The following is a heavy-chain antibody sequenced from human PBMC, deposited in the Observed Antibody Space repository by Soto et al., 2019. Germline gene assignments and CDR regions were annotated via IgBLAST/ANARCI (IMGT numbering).Heavy chain of an antibody. CDR3: ARVPYSSSSAIDY. D-gene: IGHD6-6*01. Sequence: PGGSLRLSCAASGFTFSSYSMNWVRQAPGKGLEWVSSISSSSSYIYYADSVRGRFTISRDNAKNSLYLQMNSLRAEDTAVYYCARVPYSSSSAIDYWGQGTLVTVSS. CDR1: GFTFSSYS. J-gene: IGHJ4*02. V-gene: IGHV3-21*01. CDR2: ISSSSSYI.